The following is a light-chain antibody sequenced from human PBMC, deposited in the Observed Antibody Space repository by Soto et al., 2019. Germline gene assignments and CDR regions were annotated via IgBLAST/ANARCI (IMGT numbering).Light chain of an antibody. V-gene: IGKV3-20*01. CDR3: QQYGSSPPWT. CDR2: RAS. Sequence: VLTQSPGTLSLSPGERATLSCRASQSVSSNYLAWYQQKAGQAPXLLIYRASIRATGIPDRFSGSGSRTDFTLTISRLEPEDFAAYYCQQYGSSPPWTFGQGTKVDIK. J-gene: IGKJ1*01. CDR1: QSVSSNY.